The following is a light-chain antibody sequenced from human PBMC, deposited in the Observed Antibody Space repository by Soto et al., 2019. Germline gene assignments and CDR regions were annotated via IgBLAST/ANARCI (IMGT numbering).Light chain of an antibody. CDR3: QSYDSSLSGSV. CDR2: GNS. V-gene: IGLV1-40*01. Sequence: QSVLTQPPSVSGAPGQRVTISCTGSGSNIGASYHVHWYQQLPGTAPKLLIYGNSNRPSGVPDRFSGSKSGTSASLAITGLQAEDEADYYCQSYDSSLSGSVFGGGTKLTVL. J-gene: IGLJ3*02. CDR1: GSNIGASYH.